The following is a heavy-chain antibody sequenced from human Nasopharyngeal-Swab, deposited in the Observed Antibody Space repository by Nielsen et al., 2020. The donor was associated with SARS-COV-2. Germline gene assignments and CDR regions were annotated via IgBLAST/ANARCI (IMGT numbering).Heavy chain of an antibody. V-gene: IGHV3-7*01. CDR3: ARDLGYVVQGGPFDY. J-gene: IGHJ4*02. Sequence: GESLKISCAASGFTFSSYWMSWVRQAPGKGLEWVANIKQDGSEKYYVDSVKGRFTISRDNAKNSLYLQMNSLRAEDTAVYYCARDLGYVVQGGPFDYWGQGTLVTVSS. D-gene: IGHD3-10*01. CDR1: GFTFSSYW. CDR2: IKQDGSEK.